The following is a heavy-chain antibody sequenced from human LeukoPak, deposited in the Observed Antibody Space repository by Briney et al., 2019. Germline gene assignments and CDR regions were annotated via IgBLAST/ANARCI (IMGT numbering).Heavy chain of an antibody. V-gene: IGHV3-48*01. J-gene: IGHJ4*01. D-gene: IGHD3-22*01. Sequence: GGSLRLSCAASGFTFSTYSMNWVRQAPGKGLEWVSYITGSSSTIYYADSVKGRFTISRDNAKNSLYLQMNSLRAEDTAVYYCARPLRSSGYHCFDYWGQGTLVTVSS. CDR3: ARPLRSSGYHCFDY. CDR2: ITGSSSTI. CDR1: GFTFSTYS.